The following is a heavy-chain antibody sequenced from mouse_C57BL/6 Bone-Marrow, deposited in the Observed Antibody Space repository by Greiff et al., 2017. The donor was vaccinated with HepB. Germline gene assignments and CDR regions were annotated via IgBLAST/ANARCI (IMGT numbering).Heavy chain of an antibody. CDR2: IDPETGGT. Sequence: QVQLQQSGAELVRPGASVTLSCKASGYTFTDYDMHWVKQTPVHGLEWIGAIDPETGGTAYNQKFKGKAILTADKSSSTAYMELRRLTSEDSAVYYCTRQVPYPVLTGTYYAMDYWGQGTSVTVSS. J-gene: IGHJ4*01. CDR1: GYTFTDYD. CDR3: TRQVPYPVLTGTYYAMDY. V-gene: IGHV1-15*01. D-gene: IGHD4-1*01.